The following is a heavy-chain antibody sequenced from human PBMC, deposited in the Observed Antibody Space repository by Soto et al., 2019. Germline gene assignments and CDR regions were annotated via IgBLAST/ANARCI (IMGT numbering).Heavy chain of an antibody. D-gene: IGHD3-10*01. V-gene: IGHV1-3*01. CDR1: GYTFTSYA. CDR2: INAGNGNT. Sequence: ASVKVSCKASGYTFTSYALHWVRQAPGQRLEWMGWINAGNGNTKYSQKFQGRVTITRVRSASTAYMELSNLRSEDTAVYYCARTDHGSGSYYNPFDYWGQGALVTVSS. CDR3: ARTDHGSGSYYNPFDY. J-gene: IGHJ4*02.